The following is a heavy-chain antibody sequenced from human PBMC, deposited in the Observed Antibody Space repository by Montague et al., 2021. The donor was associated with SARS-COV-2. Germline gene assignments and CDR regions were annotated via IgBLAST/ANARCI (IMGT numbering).Heavy chain of an antibody. V-gene: IGHV4-4*02. CDR2: IHPTASN. Sequence: SETLSLTCAVSVDSISTENRWHMVRPPLGKPLAWAGEIHPTASNKNKPSLKSRVSMSVDKSWNQFSLRLTSVTAADTAIYYCARKGSGRSDLAYWGQGALVTCSS. CDR3: ARKGSGRSDLAY. CDR1: VDSISTENR. J-gene: IGHJ4*02. D-gene: IGHD1-26*01.